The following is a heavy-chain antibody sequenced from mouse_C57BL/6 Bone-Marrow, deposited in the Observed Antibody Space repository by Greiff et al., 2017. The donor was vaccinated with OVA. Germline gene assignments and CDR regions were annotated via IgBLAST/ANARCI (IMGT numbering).Heavy chain of an antibody. Sequence: VKLQESGAELARPGASVKLSCKASGYTFTSYGISWVKQRTGQGLEWIGEIYPRSGNTYYNEKFKGKATLTADKSSSTAYTELRSLTSEDSAVYFCARQLGKPTYWEGYAMDYWGQGTSVTVSS. D-gene: IGHD5-5*01. CDR1: GYTFTSYG. CDR2: IYPRSGNT. J-gene: IGHJ4*01. CDR3: ARQLGKPTYWEGYAMDY. V-gene: IGHV1-81*01.